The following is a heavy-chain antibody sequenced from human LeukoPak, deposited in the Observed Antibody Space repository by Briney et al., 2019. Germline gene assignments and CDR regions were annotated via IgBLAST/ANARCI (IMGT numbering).Heavy chain of an antibody. CDR3: AKDCSSTSCPTDI. D-gene: IGHD2-2*01. V-gene: IGHV3-23*01. CDR2: ISGSGGST. J-gene: IGHJ3*02. CDR1: GFTFSSYA. Sequence: SGGSLKLSCAASGFTFSSYAMSWVRQAPGKGLEWVSAISGSGGSTYYADSVKGRFTISRDNSKNTLYLQMNSLRAEDTAVYYCAKDCSSTSCPTDIWGQGTMVTVSS.